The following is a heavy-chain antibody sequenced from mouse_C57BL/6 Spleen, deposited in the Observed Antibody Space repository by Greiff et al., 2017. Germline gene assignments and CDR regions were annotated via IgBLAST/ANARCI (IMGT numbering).Heavy chain of an antibody. CDR2: ISTDYGDA. Sequence: LQESGRELVRPGVSVKISCKGSGFTFTDYAMHWVKQSHAKSLEWIGVISTDYGDASYNQKFKDKVTMTVDKAASTVYLELARLKSGDSAVYSMAGFAYWGEGTLVTVSA. J-gene: IGHJ3*01. CDR3: AGFAY. V-gene: IGHV1-67*01. CDR1: GFTFTDYA.